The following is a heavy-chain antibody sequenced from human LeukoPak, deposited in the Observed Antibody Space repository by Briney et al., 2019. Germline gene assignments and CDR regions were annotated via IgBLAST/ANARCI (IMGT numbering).Heavy chain of an antibody. CDR2: IRQDGSVQ. CDR1: GFTFSYW. V-gene: IGHV3-7*01. J-gene: IGHJ4*02. Sequence: GGSLRLSCAASGFTFSYWMSWVRQAPGKGLEWVANIRQDGSVQNYVDSVKGRFTISRDNPKNSVYLQMSSLRAEDTAVYYCLVTTRNRGFDYWGQGTLVTVSS. D-gene: IGHD1/OR15-1a*01. CDR3: LVTTRNRGFDY.